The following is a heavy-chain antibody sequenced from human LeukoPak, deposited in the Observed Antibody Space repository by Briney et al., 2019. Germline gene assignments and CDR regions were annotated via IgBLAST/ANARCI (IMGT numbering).Heavy chain of an antibody. CDR3: ARDRGLYDITGRRIDS. D-gene: IGHD1-20*01. J-gene: IGHJ4*02. CDR1: GFTFSDNY. V-gene: IGHV3-11*04. Sequence: TGGSLRLSCAASGFTFSDNYMSWIRQAPGKGLEWVSYISSSGSTIYYADSVKGRFTISRDNAKNSLYLQMNSLRAEDTAVYYCARDRGLYDITGRRIDSWGQGTLVTVSS. CDR2: ISSSGSTI.